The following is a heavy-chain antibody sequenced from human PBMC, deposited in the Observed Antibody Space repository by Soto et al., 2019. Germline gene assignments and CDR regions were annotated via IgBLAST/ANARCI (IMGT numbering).Heavy chain of an antibody. CDR1: GGSFSGYY. D-gene: IGHD3-16*01. CDR2: INHSGST. V-gene: IGHV4-34*01. CDR3: ARAPPYYDYIWGSYPRRWFDP. J-gene: IGHJ5*02. Sequence: SETLSLTCAVYGGSFSGYYWSWIRQPPGKGLEWIGEINHSGSTNYNPSLKSRVTISVDTSKNQFSLKLSSVTAADTAVYYCARAPPYYDYIWGSYPRRWFDPWGQGTLVTV.